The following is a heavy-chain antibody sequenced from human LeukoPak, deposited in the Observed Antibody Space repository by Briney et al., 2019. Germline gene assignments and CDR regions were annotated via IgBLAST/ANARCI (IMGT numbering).Heavy chain of an antibody. CDR2: INPNSGGT. Sequence: ASVKVSCKASGYTFTGYYMRWVRQAPGQGLEWMGWINPNSGGTNYAQKFQGRVTMTRDTSISTAYMELSRLRSDDTAVYYCARANMRSYYMDVWGKGTTVTISS. J-gene: IGHJ6*03. CDR3: ARANMRSYYMDV. V-gene: IGHV1-2*02. CDR1: GYTFTGYY.